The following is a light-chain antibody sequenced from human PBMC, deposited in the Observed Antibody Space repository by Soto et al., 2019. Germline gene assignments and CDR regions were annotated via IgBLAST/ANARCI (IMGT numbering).Light chain of an antibody. Sequence: DIHLTQSPSFLSASVGDRVTITCRASQGISTYLAWYQQKPGQAPNLLIYAASTLQSGVPSRFTGSGSGTEVTLTVSSLQPEDFAIYYCQQLSSYPRTFGPGTKVDVK. CDR2: AAS. V-gene: IGKV1-9*01. J-gene: IGKJ3*01. CDR3: QQLSSYPRT. CDR1: QGISTY.